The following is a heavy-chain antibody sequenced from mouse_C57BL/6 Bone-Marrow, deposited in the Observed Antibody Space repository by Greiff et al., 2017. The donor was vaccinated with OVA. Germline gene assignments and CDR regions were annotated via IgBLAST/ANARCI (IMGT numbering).Heavy chain of an antibody. Sequence: EVQLVESGGGLVKPGGSLKLSCVASGFTFSSYAMSWVRQTPEKRLEWVATISDGGSYTYYPDNVKGRFTISRDNAKNNLYLQMSHLKSEETARYYCARVGPRGFAYRGEETLVTVSA. CDR1: GFTFSSYA. CDR3: ARVGPRGFAY. D-gene: IGHD3-3*01. V-gene: IGHV5-4*01. J-gene: IGHJ3*01. CDR2: ISDGGSYT.